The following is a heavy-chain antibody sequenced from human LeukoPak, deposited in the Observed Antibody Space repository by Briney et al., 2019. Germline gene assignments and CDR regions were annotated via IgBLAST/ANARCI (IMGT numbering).Heavy chain of an antibody. CDR1: DGAITGYY. Sequence: PSETLSLTCTVSDGAITGYYWGWIRQPPGKGLDWIGHLHYGGSTNYNPSLKSRVTISVDTSKNHFSLKLSSVTAADTAVYYCARGYSTSWTYYFDYWGQGALSPSLQ. V-gene: IGHV4-59*01. CDR3: ARGYSTSWTYYFDY. D-gene: IGHD6-13*01. CDR2: LHYGGST. J-gene: IGHJ4*02.